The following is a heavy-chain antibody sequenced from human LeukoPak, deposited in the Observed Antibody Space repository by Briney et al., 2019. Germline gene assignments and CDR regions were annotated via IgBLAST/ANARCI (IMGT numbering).Heavy chain of an antibody. V-gene: IGHV3-23*01. CDR3: ARRAGAYSHPYDY. Sequence: GGTLRLSCAASGFTFSSYGMSWVRQAPGKGLEWVSGISGSGGNTYYADSVKGRFTISRDNSENTLYLQMNSLRAEDTAVYYCARRAGAYSHPYDYWGQGTLVTVSS. D-gene: IGHD4/OR15-4a*01. J-gene: IGHJ4*02. CDR2: ISGSGGNT. CDR1: GFTFSSYG.